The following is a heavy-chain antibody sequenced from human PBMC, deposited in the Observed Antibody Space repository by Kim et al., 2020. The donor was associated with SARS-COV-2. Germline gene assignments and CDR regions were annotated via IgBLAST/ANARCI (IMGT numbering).Heavy chain of an antibody. CDR1: GGSISSYY. CDR2: IYYSGST. V-gene: IGHV4-59*08. D-gene: IGHD3-16*01. Sequence: SETLSLTCTVSGGSISSYYWSWIRQPPGKGLEWIGYIYYSGSTNYNPSLKSRVTISVDTSKNQFSLKLSSVTAADTAVYYCARQGKGEAYMDVWGKGTTVTVSS. J-gene: IGHJ6*03. CDR3: ARQGKGEAYMDV.